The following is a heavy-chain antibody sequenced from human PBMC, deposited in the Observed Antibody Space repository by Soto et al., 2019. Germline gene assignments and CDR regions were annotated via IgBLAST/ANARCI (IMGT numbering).Heavy chain of an antibody. CDR1: GYTLTELS. D-gene: IGHD3-22*01. Sequence: ASVKVSCKVSGYTLTELSMHWVRQAPGKGLEWMGGFDPEDGETIYAQKFQGRVTMTEDTSTDTAYMELSSLRSEDTAVYYCATAKWLLPNYYYGMDGWGQGTTVTVSS. CDR3: ATAKWLLPNYYYGMDG. CDR2: FDPEDGET. J-gene: IGHJ6*02. V-gene: IGHV1-24*01.